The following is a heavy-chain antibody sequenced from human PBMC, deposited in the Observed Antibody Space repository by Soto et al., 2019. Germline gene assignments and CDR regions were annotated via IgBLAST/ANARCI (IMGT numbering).Heavy chain of an antibody. CDR2: ISYDASSK. V-gene: IGHV3-30-3*01. CDR3: ARSQTTVTTSDY. J-gene: IGHJ4*02. Sequence: QVQLVESGGGVVQPGRSLRLSCAASGFTFSSYAMHWVRQAPGKGLEWVAVISYDASSKYYADFVKGRFTISRDNSKSTLYLQMNSLRVEDAALYYCARSQTTVTTSDYWGQGTLVTVSS. D-gene: IGHD4-4*01. CDR1: GFTFSSYA.